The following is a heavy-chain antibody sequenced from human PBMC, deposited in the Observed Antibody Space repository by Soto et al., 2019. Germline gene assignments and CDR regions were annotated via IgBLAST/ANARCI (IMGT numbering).Heavy chain of an antibody. CDR3: VRDIDRAMAAY. CDR1: GFTFRDSA. V-gene: IGHV3-49*03. CDR2: IMSKAYGDTP. Sequence: EVHLVESGGGLIQPGQSLRRSCTTSGFTFRDSAMSWFRQAPGKGLEWVGYIMSKAYGDTPHYSASVMGRFSISRDDFKGIAYLQMNSLKTDDTAVYYCVRDIDRAMAAYWGRGILVTVSS. J-gene: IGHJ1*01. D-gene: IGHD1-26*01.